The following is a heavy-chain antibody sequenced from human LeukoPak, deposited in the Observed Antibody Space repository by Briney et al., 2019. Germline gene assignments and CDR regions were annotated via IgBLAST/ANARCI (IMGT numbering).Heavy chain of an antibody. CDR1: GFTFDDYA. Sequence: GGSLRLSCAASGFTFDDYAMHWVRQAPGKGLEWVSGISWNSGSIGYADSVKGRFTISRDNAKNSLYLQTNSLRAEDTALYYCAKGGTYYYDSLDYWGQGTLVTVSS. D-gene: IGHD3-22*01. J-gene: IGHJ4*02. CDR3: AKGGTYYYDSLDY. V-gene: IGHV3-9*01. CDR2: ISWNSGSI.